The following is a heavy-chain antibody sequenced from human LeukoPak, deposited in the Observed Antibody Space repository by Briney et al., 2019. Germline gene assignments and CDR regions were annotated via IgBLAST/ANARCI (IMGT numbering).Heavy chain of an antibody. D-gene: IGHD4-17*01. CDR3: GRDLPTVTSIDY. V-gene: IGHV3-30*02. CDR1: GFTFSSYG. Sequence: PGGSLRLPCAASGFTFSSYGMHWVRQAPGKGLEWVAFIRYDGSNKYYADSVKGRFTISRDNSKNTLYLQMNSLRAEDTAVYYCGRDLPTVTSIDYWGQGTLVTVSS. CDR2: IRYDGSNK. J-gene: IGHJ4*02.